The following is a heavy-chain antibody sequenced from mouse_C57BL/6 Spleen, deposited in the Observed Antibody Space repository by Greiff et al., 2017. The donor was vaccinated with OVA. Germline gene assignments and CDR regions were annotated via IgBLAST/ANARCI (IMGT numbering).Heavy chain of an antibody. CDR1: GYTFTSYW. CDR2: IDPNSGGT. V-gene: IGHV1-72*01. J-gene: IGHJ3*01. D-gene: IGHD2-3*01. Sequence: VQLQQPGAELVKPGASVKLSCKASGYTFTSYWMHWVKQRPGRGLEWIGRIDPNSGGTKYNEQFKGKATLTVDKPSSTAYMQLSSLTSEDSAVYYCAREDGDRYADWGQGTLVTVAA. CDR3: AREDGDRYAD.